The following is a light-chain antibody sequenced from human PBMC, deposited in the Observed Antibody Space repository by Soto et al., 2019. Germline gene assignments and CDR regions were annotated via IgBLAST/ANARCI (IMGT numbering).Light chain of an antibody. CDR1: QSVSSN. CDR2: DAS. CDR3: QQHNGWPRT. J-gene: IGKJ1*01. V-gene: IGKV3-15*01. Sequence: ETVMTQSPATLSVSPGERATLSCRASQSVSSNLAWYQQKPGQAPRLLIYDASTRATGVPARFSGSGSGTEFTLTINNLQSEDFAVYSCQQHNGWPRTFGQGTKVDIK.